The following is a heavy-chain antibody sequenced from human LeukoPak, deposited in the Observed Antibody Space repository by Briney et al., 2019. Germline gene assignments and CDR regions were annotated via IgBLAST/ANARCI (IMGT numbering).Heavy chain of an antibody. V-gene: IGHV4-59*01. CDR1: GGSISGYY. Sequence: SETLSLTCTVSGGSISGYYWSWIRQPPGKGLEWIGYIYYSGSTNYNPSLKSRVTISVDTSKNQLYLRLSSVTAADTAVYYCARDFHDSGGYYYGLDYWGRGILVTVSS. CDR3: ARDFHDSGGYYYGLDY. J-gene: IGHJ4*02. D-gene: IGHD3-22*01. CDR2: IYYSGST.